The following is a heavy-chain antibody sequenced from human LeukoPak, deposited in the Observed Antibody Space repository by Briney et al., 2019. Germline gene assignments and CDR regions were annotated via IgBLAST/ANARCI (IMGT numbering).Heavy chain of an antibody. D-gene: IGHD3/OR15-3a*01. CDR1: GFTFSSYW. J-gene: IGHJ4*02. Sequence: PGGSLRLSCAASGFTFSSYWMHWARQAPGKGLMWVSRINSDGITTFYADSVKGRFTISRDNAKNTLYLQMNSLRAEDTAVYYCARGTGYAVLDYWGQGTLVTVSS. V-gene: IGHV3-74*01. CDR3: ARGTGYAVLDY. CDR2: INSDGITT.